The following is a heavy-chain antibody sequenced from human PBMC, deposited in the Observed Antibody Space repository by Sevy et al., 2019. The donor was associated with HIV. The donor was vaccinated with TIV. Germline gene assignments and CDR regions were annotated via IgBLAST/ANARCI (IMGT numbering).Heavy chain of an antibody. CDR1: GFIFSNYN. V-gene: IGHV3-21*01. CDR3: AGENYYDSEGYRFDY. D-gene: IGHD3-22*01. Sequence: GGSLRLSCAASGFIFSNYNMNWVSQAPGKGLEWVSSISSSSSYIYYADSVKGRFTISRDNAKNSLYLQMNSLRAEDTAVYYCAGENYYDSEGYRFDYWGQGTLVTVSS. J-gene: IGHJ4*02. CDR2: ISSSSSYI.